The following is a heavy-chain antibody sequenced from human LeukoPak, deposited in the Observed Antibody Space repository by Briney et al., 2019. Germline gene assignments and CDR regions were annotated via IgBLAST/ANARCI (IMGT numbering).Heavy chain of an antibody. V-gene: IGHV4-30-2*01. CDR1: GGSISSGGYS. D-gene: IGHD4-17*01. Sequence: PSQTLSLTCAVSGGSISSGGYSWSWIRQPPGKGLEWIGYIYHSGSTYYNPSLKRRVTISVDRSKNQFSLKLSSVTAADTAVYYCARAIRDYGGNSAAFDIWGQGTMVTVSS. J-gene: IGHJ3*02. CDR3: ARAIRDYGGNSAAFDI. CDR2: IYHSGST.